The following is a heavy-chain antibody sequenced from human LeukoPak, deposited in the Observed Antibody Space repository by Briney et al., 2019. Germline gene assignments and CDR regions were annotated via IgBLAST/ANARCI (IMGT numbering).Heavy chain of an antibody. CDR2: LYLGGST. V-gene: IGHV4-59*12. Sequence: PETLSLTCTVSGGSISTYYWSWLRQPPGKGLEWIGYLYLGGSTHYNPSLRTRVTISLDRSKNQLSLNLTSVTAADTAVYYCARASDYGAPRDAFDIWGQGTTVTVSS. D-gene: IGHD4-17*01. CDR1: GGSISTYY. J-gene: IGHJ3*02. CDR3: ARASDYGAPRDAFDI.